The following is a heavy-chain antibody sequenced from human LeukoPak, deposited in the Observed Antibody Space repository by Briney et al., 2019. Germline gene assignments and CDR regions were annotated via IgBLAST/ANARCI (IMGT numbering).Heavy chain of an antibody. V-gene: IGHV3-53*01. D-gene: IGHD2-21*01. Sequence: GGSLRLSCAASGFAVSSNHMNWVRQAPGKGLEWVSVIFNGGSTYYADSVRGRFTISRDNSKNTLYLQMNSLRAEDTAIYYCARDLFLWYFDLWGRGTLVTVSS. CDR2: IFNGGST. CDR3: ARDLFLWYFDL. J-gene: IGHJ2*01. CDR1: GFAVSSNH.